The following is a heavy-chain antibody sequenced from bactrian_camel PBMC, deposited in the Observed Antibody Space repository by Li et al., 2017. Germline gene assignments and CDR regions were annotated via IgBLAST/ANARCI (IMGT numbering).Heavy chain of an antibody. CDR1: GFTSKRCG. Sequence: HVQLVESGGGSVQTGGSLRLSCTAPGFTSKRCGMDWYRHRSGKEREGVAAIYFGVADLYYADSVKGRFTISRDNAQNALYLQMNNLQAEDTAMYYCAAHSPGAGGGGSWMEGLLFGYWGQGTQVTVS. CDR2: IYFGVADL. J-gene: IGHJ6*01. CDR3: AAHSPGAGGGGSWMEGLLFGY. V-gene: IGHV3S1*01. D-gene: IGHD6*01.